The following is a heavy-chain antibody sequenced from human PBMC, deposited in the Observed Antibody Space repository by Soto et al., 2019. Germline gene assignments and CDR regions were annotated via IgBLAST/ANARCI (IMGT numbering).Heavy chain of an antibody. CDR2: IYHSGST. V-gene: IGHV4-30-2*01. CDR1: CCSISSGGYS. J-gene: IGHJ5*02. D-gene: IGHD2-2*01. CDR3: ARVPDR. Sequence: SETLSLTCAVSCCSISSGGYSWSWIRQPPGKGLEWIGYIYHSGSTYYNPSLKSRVTISVDRSKNQFSLKLSSVTAADTAVYYCARVPDRWGQGTLVTVS.